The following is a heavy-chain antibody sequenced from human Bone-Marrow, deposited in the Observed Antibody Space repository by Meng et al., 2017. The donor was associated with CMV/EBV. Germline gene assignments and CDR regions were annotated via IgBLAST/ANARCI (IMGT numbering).Heavy chain of an antibody. CDR2: INSDGSIT. D-gene: IGHD1-26*01. CDR1: GFTFRRYG. V-gene: IGHV3-74*01. Sequence: GGSLRLSCAASGFTFRRYGMHWVRQAPGKGLVWVSRINSDGSITNYADSVKGRLTISRDNAKNSLYLQMNSLRAEDTAVYYCARRQIVGATTFDYWGQGTLVTVSS. J-gene: IGHJ4*02. CDR3: ARRQIVGATTFDY.